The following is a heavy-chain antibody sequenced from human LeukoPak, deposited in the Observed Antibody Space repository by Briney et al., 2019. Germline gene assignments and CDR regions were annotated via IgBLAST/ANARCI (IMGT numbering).Heavy chain of an antibody. D-gene: IGHD5-18*01. J-gene: IGHJ4*01. CDR2: IYYSGST. Sequence: SETLSLTCTVSGGSISISSYYWGWIRQPPGKGLEWIGSIYYSGSTYYNPSLKSRVTISVDTSKNQFSLILTSMTAADTAVYYCARHRGYTYGRTFDYWGQGTLVTVSS. V-gene: IGHV4-39*01. CDR1: GGSISISSYY. CDR3: ARHRGYTYGRTFDY.